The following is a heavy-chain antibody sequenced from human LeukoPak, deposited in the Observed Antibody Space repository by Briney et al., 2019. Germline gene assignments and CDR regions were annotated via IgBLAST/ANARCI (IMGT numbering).Heavy chain of an antibody. Sequence: SETLSLTCTVSGGSISSGGYYWSWIRQHPGKGLEWIGYIYYSGSTYYSPSLKSRVTISVDTSKNQFSLKLSSVTAADTAVYYCARGSPWLSSAFDIWGQGAMLADSS. D-gene: IGHD3-22*01. CDR3: ARGSPWLSSAFDI. CDR1: GGSISSGGYY. CDR2: IYYSGST. J-gene: IGHJ3*02. V-gene: IGHV4-31*03.